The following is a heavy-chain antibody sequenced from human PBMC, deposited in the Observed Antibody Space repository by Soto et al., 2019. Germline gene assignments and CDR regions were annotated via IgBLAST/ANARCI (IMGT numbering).Heavy chain of an antibody. Sequence: QLQLQESGPGLVKPSETLSLTCTVSGGSISSSSYYWGWIRQPPGKGLEWIGSIYYSGSTYYNPSLKSRVTISVDTSKNRFSLKVSSVTAADTAVYYCARHSSVFYDYIWGSYRYDFDYWGQGTLVTVYS. D-gene: IGHD3-16*02. J-gene: IGHJ4*02. CDR2: IYYSGST. V-gene: IGHV4-39*01. CDR1: GGSISSSSYY. CDR3: ARHSSVFYDYIWGSYRYDFDY.